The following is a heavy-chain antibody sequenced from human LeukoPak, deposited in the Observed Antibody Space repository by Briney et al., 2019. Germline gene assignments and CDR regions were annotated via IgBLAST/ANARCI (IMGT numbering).Heavy chain of an antibody. CDR2: IYYSGST. CDR1: GGSISSYY. CDR3: ARDSVLRFLEWYYDAFDI. Sequence: SETLSLTCTVSGGSISSYYWSWIRQPPGKGLEWIGYIYYSGSTNYNPSLKSRVTISVDTSKNQFSLKLSSVTAADTAVYYCARDSVLRFLEWYYDAFDIWGQGTMVTVSS. D-gene: IGHD3-3*01. J-gene: IGHJ3*02. V-gene: IGHV4-59*01.